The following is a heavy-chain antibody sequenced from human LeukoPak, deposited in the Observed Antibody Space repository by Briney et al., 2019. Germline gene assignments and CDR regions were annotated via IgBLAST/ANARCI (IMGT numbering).Heavy chain of an antibody. J-gene: IGHJ4*02. V-gene: IGHV3-21*04. CDR2: ISSTSAYI. CDR3: AKGTPFGVVIILHY. CDR1: GFALKSYS. Sequence: GGSLRLSCAGSGFALKSYSLTWVRQAPGKGLEWVSSISSTSAYIHYADSVKGRFTISRDNSKNTLYLQMNSLRAEDTAVYYCAKGTPFGVVIILHYWGQGTLVTVSS. D-gene: IGHD3-3*01.